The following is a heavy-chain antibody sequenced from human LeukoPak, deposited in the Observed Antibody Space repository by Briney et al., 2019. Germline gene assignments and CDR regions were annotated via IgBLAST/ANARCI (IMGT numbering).Heavy chain of an antibody. J-gene: IGHJ5*02. CDR2: ISSASNTI. Sequence: GESLRLSCAASGFTFNSYSMNWVRQAPGKGLEWVSYISSASNTIYYADSVKGRFTISRDNAKNSLYLQMNSLRAEDTAMYYCARDGWFGDYNWFDPWGQGTLVTVSS. CDR1: GFTFNSYS. D-gene: IGHD3-10*01. CDR3: ARDGWFGDYNWFDP. V-gene: IGHV3-48*01.